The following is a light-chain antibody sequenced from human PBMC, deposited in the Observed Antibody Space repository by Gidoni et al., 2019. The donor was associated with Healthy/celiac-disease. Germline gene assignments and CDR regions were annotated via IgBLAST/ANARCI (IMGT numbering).Light chain of an antibody. CDR2: EVS. CDR1: SSDVGGYNY. CDR3: SSYTSSRGV. J-gene: IGLJ2*01. V-gene: IGLV2-14*01. Sequence: QSALPQPASVSGSPGQSITISCTGTSSDVGGYNYVSWYQQHPGKAPKLMIYEVSNRPSGVSNRFSGSKSGNTASLTISGLQAEDEADYYCSSYTSSRGVFGGGTKLTVL.